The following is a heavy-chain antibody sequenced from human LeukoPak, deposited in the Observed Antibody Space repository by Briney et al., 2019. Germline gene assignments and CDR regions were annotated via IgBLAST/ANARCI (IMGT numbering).Heavy chain of an antibody. CDR1: GYNFTSHW. CDR2: IYPGDSDT. Sequence: GESLKISCKGSGYNFTSHWIGWVRQMPGKGLEWMGIIYPGDSDTRYSPSFQGQVTISADKSISTAYLQWSSLKASDTAMYYCARHSLKYYYGSGRDYQYYYYYMDVWGKGTTVTVSS. CDR3: ARHSLKYYYGSGRDYQYYYYYMDV. D-gene: IGHD3-10*01. J-gene: IGHJ6*03. V-gene: IGHV5-51*01.